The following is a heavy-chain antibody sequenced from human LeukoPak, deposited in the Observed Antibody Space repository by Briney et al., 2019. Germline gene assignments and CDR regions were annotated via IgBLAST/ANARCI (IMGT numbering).Heavy chain of an antibody. CDR1: GGTFSSYA. D-gene: IGHD3-10*01. Sequence: ASVKVSCKASGGTFSSYAISWVRQAPGQGLEWMGRIIPIFGTANYAQKFQGRVTITTDESTSTAYMELSSLRSEDTAVYYCARRGEVSQAEFDYWGQGTLVTVSS. J-gene: IGHJ4*02. CDR3: ARRGEVSQAEFDY. CDR2: IIPIFGTA. V-gene: IGHV1-69*05.